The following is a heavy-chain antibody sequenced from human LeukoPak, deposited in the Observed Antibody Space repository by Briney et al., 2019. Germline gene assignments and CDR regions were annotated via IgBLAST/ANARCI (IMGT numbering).Heavy chain of an antibody. CDR2: IYYSGST. J-gene: IGHJ3*02. V-gene: IGHV4-39*01. D-gene: IGHD1-1*01. CDR3: ARLNWNDGAFDI. Sequence: SETLSLTCTVSGGSISSSSYYWGWIRQPPGKGLEWIGSIYYSGSTYYNPSLKSRVTISVDTSKNQSSLKLSSVTAADTAVYYCARLNWNDGAFDIWGQGTMVTVSS. CDR1: GGSISSSSYY.